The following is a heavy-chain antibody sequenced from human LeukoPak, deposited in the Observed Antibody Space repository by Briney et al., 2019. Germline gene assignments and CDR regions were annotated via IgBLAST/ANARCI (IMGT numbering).Heavy chain of an antibody. V-gene: IGHV3-7*01. J-gene: IGHJ4*02. CDR1: GFTFSSYW. D-gene: IGHD3-22*01. Sequence: QSGGSLRLSCEGSGFTFSSYWMSWVRQAPGKGLEWVANIKQDGSEKYYVDSVKGRFTISRDNAKNSLYLQMNSLRAEDTAVYYCAKDSGVNYYETYYFDYWGQGTLVTVSS. CDR3: AKDSGVNYYETYYFDY. CDR2: IKQDGSEK.